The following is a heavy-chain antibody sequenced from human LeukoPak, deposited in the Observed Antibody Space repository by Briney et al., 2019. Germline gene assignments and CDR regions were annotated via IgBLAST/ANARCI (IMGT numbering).Heavy chain of an antibody. J-gene: IGHJ4*02. CDR1: GYTFTSYG. CDR3: ARRCGGDCYAFDN. CDR2: ISTYNGNT. D-gene: IGHD2-21*02. V-gene: IGHV1-18*01. Sequence: ASVKVSCKASGYTFTSYGISWVRQAPAQGLEWMGWISTYNGNTNYAQKLQGRVTMTTNTSTSTAYMEVRSLRSDDTAVYYCARRCGGDCYAFDNWGQGTLVTVSS.